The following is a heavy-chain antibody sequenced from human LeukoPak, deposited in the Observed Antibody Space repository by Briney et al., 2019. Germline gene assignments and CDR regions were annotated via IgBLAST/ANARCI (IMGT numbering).Heavy chain of an antibody. J-gene: IGHJ4*02. CDR2: IKSNTDGGTT. V-gene: IGHV3-15*01. D-gene: IGHD5-18*01. CDR3: TVDWVGYSSVPIDY. Sequence: RGSLRLSCAGSGFTFNNAWMSWVRQAPGKGLEWVGRIKSNTDGGTTDFAAPVKGRFSISRDDSKNTLFLQMNSLKTDDTAVYYCTVDWVGYSSVPIDYWGQGTLVTVSS. CDR1: GFTFNNAW.